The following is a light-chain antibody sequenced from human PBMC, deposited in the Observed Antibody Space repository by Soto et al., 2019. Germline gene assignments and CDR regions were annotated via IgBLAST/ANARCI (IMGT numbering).Light chain of an antibody. V-gene: IGLV1-40*01. J-gene: IGLJ1*01. Sequence: QSVLAQPPSVSGAPGQKVTISCTGSSSNIGAGYDLHWYQQLPGTAPKLLLYDNSNRPSGVPDRFSGSKSRTSASLAITGLQAEDEADYYCQSYDSSLSAYVFGSGTKVTVL. CDR3: QSYDSSLSAYV. CDR2: DNS. CDR1: SSNIGAGYD.